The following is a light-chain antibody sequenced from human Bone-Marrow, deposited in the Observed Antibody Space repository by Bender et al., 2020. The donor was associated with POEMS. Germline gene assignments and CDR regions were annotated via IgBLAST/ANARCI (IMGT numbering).Light chain of an antibody. V-gene: IGLV2-11*01. CDR1: SSDVGNYNY. J-gene: IGLJ2*01. CDR2: DVT. CDR3: CSHAGLSTPVV. Sequence: QSALTQPRSVSGSPGQSVTISCTGTSSDVGNYNYVSWYQQYPGKAPKVMIHDVTKRPSGVPDRFSGSKSGNTASLTIPGLQAEDEADYYCCSHAGLSTPVVFGGGTHLTVL.